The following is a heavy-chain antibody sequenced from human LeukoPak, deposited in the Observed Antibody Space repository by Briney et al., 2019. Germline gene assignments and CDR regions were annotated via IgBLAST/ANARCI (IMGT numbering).Heavy chain of an antibody. CDR2: IGISSGNT. V-gene: IGHV3-48*04. D-gene: IGHD4-11*01. CDR3: ARDHNYAFDD. J-gene: IGHJ4*02. Sequence: GGSLRLSCAASGFTFSDYSMNWVRQAPGKGLEWISYIGISSGNTKYADSVKGRFTISGDNAKSSLYLQMNSLRVEDTAVYYCARDHNYAFDDWGQGTLVTVSS. CDR1: GFTFSDYS.